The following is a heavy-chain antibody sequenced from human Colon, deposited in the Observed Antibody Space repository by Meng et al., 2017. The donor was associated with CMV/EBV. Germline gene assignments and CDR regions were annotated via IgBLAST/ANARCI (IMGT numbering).Heavy chain of an antibody. Sequence: GGSLRLSCSASGFTFDDYTMHWVRQVPGKGLEWVSLISWDGGSTYYADSVKGRFTISRDNGKNSLQLQMNSLRDEDTAMYYCARGSTGYYSLFDYWGQGTLVTVSS. D-gene: IGHD3-9*01. V-gene: IGHV3-43*01. J-gene: IGHJ4*02. CDR2: ISWDGGST. CDR3: ARGSTGYYSLFDY. CDR1: GFTFDDYT.